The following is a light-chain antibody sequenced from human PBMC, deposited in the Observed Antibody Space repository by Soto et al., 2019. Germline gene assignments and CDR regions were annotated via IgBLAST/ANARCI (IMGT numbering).Light chain of an antibody. CDR3: QSYDSSLSGSV. CDR1: SSNIGANFD. CDR2: RNN. V-gene: IGLV1-40*01. J-gene: IGLJ3*02. Sequence: QPVLTQPPSVSGAPGQRVIISCTGSSSNIGANFDVHWYQHLPGTAPKLLIYRNNNRPSGVSDRFSGSKSGSSASLAITGLQAEDEADYYCQSYDSSLSGSVFGGGTKLTVL.